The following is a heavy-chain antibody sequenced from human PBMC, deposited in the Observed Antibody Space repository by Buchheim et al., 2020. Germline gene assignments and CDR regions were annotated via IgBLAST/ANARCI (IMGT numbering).Heavy chain of an antibody. Sequence: QVQLQESGPGLVKPSGTLSLTCAVSGCSISSSNWWSWVRQPPGKGLEWIGEIYHSGSTNYNPSLKSRVTISVDKSKKQFFLKLSSVTAADTAVYYCARDGRYYDFWSGYSYFDYWGQGTL. D-gene: IGHD3-3*01. CDR2: IYHSGST. J-gene: IGHJ4*02. CDR3: ARDGRYYDFWSGYSYFDY. V-gene: IGHV4-4*02. CDR1: GCSISSSNW.